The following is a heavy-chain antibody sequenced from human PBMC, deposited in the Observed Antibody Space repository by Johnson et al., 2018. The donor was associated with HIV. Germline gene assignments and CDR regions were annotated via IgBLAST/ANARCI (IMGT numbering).Heavy chain of an antibody. Sequence: EVQVVESGGGVVQPGRSLRLSCSASRFTLRSYAMSWVRQAPGKGLEWVANIKQDGSEKYYVGSVEGRFTISRDNTKSSLFLQMNSLRGEDTAVYYCANNLGTAGGAFDIWGQGTTVTVSS. CDR3: ANNLGTAGGAFDI. V-gene: IGHV3-7*01. J-gene: IGHJ3*02. D-gene: IGHD7-27*01. CDR1: RFTLRSYA. CDR2: IKQDGSEK.